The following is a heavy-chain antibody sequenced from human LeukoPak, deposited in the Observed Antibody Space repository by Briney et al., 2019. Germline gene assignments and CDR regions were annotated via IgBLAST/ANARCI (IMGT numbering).Heavy chain of an antibody. CDR1: GFTFSSYW. D-gene: IGHD2-21*02. J-gene: IGHJ5*02. CDR2: INSDGSST. CDR3: AKDHVSEAYCGGDCSRRLGVAHNWFDP. Sequence: GGSLRLSCAASGFTFSSYWMHWVRQAPGKGLVWVSRINSDGSSTSYADSVKGRFTISRDNAKNTLYLQMNSLRAEDTAVYYCAKDHVSEAYCGGDCSRRLGVAHNWFDPWGQGTLVTVSS. V-gene: IGHV3-74*01.